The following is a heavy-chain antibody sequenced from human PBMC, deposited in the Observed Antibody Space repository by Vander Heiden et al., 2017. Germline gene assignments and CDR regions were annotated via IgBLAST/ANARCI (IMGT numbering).Heavy chain of an antibody. J-gene: IGHJ6*02. D-gene: IGHD3-10*01. V-gene: IGHV1-2*02. Sequence: QVQLVQPGAEVKKHGASVKVSCKASGYTFTGYYMHWVRQAPGQGLEWMGWINPNSGGTNYAQKFQGRVTMTRDTSISTAYMELSRLRSDDTAVYYCARGTYYYGSGSLGDAYYYYYYGMDVWGQGTTVTVSS. CDR3: ARGTYYYGSGSLGDAYYYYYYGMDV. CDR2: INPNSGGT. CDR1: GYTFTGYY.